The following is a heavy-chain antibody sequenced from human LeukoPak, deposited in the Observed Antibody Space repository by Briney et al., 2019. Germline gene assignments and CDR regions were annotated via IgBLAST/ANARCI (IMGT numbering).Heavy chain of an antibody. CDR3: ARHAGGDYGGYGMDV. V-gene: IGHV5-51*01. CDR2: IYPGDSET. J-gene: IGHJ6*02. D-gene: IGHD4-17*01. CDR1: QYSFSSFW. Sequence: GESLKISCKASQYSFSSFWIAWVRQMPGKGLEWMGIIYPGDSETRYSPSFRGHVTISADKSISPAYLHWSSLRASDTAMYYCARHAGGDYGGYGMDVWGQGTTVTVSS.